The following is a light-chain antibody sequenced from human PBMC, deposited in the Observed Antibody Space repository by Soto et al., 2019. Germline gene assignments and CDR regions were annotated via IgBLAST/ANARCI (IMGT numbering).Light chain of an antibody. V-gene: IGKV1-39*01. J-gene: IGKJ4*01. Sequence: DIQMTQSPSSLSASVGDRVTITCRASQSISSYLNWYQQKPGKAPKLLIYAASSMQSGVPSRFSGSGSGTDFTLTISSLPPEDFATYYCQQSDITPLTFGGGTKVEIK. CDR2: AAS. CDR3: QQSDITPLT. CDR1: QSISSY.